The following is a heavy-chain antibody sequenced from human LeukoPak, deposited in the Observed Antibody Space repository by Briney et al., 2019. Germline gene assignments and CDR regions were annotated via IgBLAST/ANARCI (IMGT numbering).Heavy chain of an antibody. CDR2: KRQDGRAQ. Sequence: PGGSLRLSCAASGFTFTNYWMNWVRQAPGKGLEWVANKRQDGRAQNYVASVKGRFTISRDNAGNSLYLQMNSLRAEDTAVYYCTISLPHIVEVTTSDGGNWGQGTLVTVSS. V-gene: IGHV3-7*01. J-gene: IGHJ4*02. CDR3: TISLPHIVEVTTSDGGN. CDR1: GFTFTNYW. D-gene: IGHD2-21*02.